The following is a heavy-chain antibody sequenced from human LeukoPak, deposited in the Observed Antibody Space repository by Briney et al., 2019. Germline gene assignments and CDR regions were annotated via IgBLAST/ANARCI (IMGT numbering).Heavy chain of an antibody. Sequence: SETLSLTCTVSGGSISSSSYYWGWIRQPQGKGLEWIGSIYYSGSTYYNPSLKSRVTISVDTSKNQFSLKLSSVTAADTAVYYCARRGSPTYYYLDVWGKGTTVTVPS. J-gene: IGHJ6*03. D-gene: IGHD6-13*01. CDR3: ARRGSPTYYYLDV. CDR1: GGSISSSSYY. V-gene: IGHV4-39*01. CDR2: IYYSGST.